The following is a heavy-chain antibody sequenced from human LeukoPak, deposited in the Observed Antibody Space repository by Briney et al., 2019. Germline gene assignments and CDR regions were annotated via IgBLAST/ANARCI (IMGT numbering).Heavy chain of an antibody. CDR3: AKDKMSLFDI. CDR2: ISWNSAII. CDR1: GFTFENYA. J-gene: IGHJ3*02. V-gene: IGHV3-9*01. Sequence: HPGGSLRLSCAASGFTFENYAIHWVRQAPGRGLEWVSSISWNSAIIAYADSVKGRFTISRDNAKNSLYLQMSSLRAEDTAVYYCAKDKMSLFDIWGQGTMVTVSS.